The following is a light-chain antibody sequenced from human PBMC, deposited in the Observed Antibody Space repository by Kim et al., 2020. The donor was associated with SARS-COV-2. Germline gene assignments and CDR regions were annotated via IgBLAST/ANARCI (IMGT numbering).Light chain of an antibody. CDR1: NIVRRN. V-gene: IGLV3-9*01. CDR2: RDY. Sequence: SVARGQTASITCGGNNIVRRNVHWYQQRPGQAPVLVIYRDYSRPSGIPERFSGSNSGNTATLTISRAQDGDEADYYCQVWDSSTWVFGGGTQLTVL. CDR3: QVWDSSTWV. J-gene: IGLJ3*02.